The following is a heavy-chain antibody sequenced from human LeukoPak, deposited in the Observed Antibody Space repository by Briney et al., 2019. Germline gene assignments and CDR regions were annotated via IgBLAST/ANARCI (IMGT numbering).Heavy chain of an antibody. Sequence: GGSLRLSCAASGFTFSSYAMSWVRQAPGKGLEWVSAISGSGGSTYYADPVKGRFTISRDNSKNTLYLQMNSLRAEDTAVYYCARDDFWSGYSLLDYWGQGTLVTVSS. J-gene: IGHJ4*02. V-gene: IGHV3-23*01. D-gene: IGHD3-3*01. CDR2: ISGSGGST. CDR1: GFTFSSYA. CDR3: ARDDFWSGYSLLDY.